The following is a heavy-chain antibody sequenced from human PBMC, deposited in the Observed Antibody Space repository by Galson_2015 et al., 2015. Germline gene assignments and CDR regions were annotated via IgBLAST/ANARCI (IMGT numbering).Heavy chain of an antibody. J-gene: IGHJ6*03. CDR3: ARDRSYYYYYMDV. CDR2: IIPIFGTA. V-gene: IGHV1-69*05. Sequence: SVKVSCKASGGTFSSYAISWVRQAPGQGLEWMGGIIPIFGTANYAQKLQGRVTMTTDTSTSTAYMELRSLRSDDTAVYYCARDRSYYYYYMDVWGKGTTVTVSS. CDR1: GGTFSSYA.